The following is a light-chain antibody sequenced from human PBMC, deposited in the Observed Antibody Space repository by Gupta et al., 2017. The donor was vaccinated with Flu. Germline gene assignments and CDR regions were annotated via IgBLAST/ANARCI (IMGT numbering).Light chain of an antibody. Sequence: EIVMTQSPATLALSPGESATLSCRASQSIGSNVAWYQQKPGQAPRLLISGASTRATGIPARFSGSGFGTEFTLTISSRQSEDFAVYYCQQHNNWPRGRFGQGTKVEIK. J-gene: IGKJ1*01. CDR1: QSIGSN. CDR2: GAS. CDR3: QQHNNWPRGR. V-gene: IGKV3-15*01.